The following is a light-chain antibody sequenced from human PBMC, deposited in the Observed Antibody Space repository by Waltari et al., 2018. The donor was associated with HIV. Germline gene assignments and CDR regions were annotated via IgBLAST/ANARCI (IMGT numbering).Light chain of an antibody. J-gene: IGKJ1*01. V-gene: IGKV1-39*01. CDR1: QTIGRS. Sequence: IQVFQAPSTVSAFVGARVTITCRANQTIGRSLTWYQYKPGRAPKLLVYGAPSLQSGTPSRFSGRGSGTDFTLKISSLQSDDFATYFCQGGSGPRTFG. CDR2: GAP. CDR3: QGGSGPRT.